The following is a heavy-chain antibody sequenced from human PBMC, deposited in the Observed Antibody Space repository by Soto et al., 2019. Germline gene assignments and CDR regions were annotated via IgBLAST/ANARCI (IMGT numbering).Heavy chain of an antibody. CDR3: ANGRGGSGSLTPRVDF. D-gene: IGHD3-10*01. V-gene: IGHV3-23*01. J-gene: IGHJ4*02. Sequence: EVQLLESGGGLVQPGGSLRLSCAASGFTFNNYAMTWVRQAPGKGLEWVSAISGGGDTTSYADSVKGRFTVSRDGYEHTMYLQMSSLRAEDTDLYYWANGRGGSGSLTPRVDFWGQGTLVTVSS. CDR2: ISGGGDTT. CDR1: GFTFNNYA.